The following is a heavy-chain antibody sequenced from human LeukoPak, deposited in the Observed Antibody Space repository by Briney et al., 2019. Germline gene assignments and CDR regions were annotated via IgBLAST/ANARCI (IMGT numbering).Heavy chain of an antibody. J-gene: IGHJ4*02. V-gene: IGHV3-21*01. D-gene: IGHD6-13*01. Sequence: PGGSLRLSCAASGFTFSSNTMNWVRQAPGKGLEWVSSISSSSTYIYYADSVKGRFTISRDNAKNSLYLQMNSQRDEDTAVYYCARDRGSSWFDYWGQGTLVTVSS. CDR2: ISSSSTYI. CDR3: ARDRGSSWFDY. CDR1: GFTFSSNT.